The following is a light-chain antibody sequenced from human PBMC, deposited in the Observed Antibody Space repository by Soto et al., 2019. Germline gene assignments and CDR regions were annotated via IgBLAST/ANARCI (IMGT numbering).Light chain of an antibody. V-gene: IGKV1D-12*01. J-gene: IGKJ5*01. Sequence: DIQMTQSPSSVSASVGSRVTIACRASQDISGWLAWYQQKPGQAPKLLSYAASSLQSGVPSRVSGSGSGTDLTLTIRSLQHEDFATYHCQQPISFPITFGQGTRLAIK. CDR3: QQPISFPIT. CDR2: AAS. CDR1: QDISGW.